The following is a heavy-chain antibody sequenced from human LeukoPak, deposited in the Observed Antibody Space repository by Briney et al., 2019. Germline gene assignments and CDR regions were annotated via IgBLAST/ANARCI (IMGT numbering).Heavy chain of an antibody. J-gene: IGHJ3*02. CDR3: ARVVGVAREDALDI. Sequence: GSSVKVSCKASGGLFTSYTIHWVRQAPGQGLEWMARIVPIFGRVTYAQKFQGRVTLSADMSTSTAYLEMRSLRSDDTAVYYCARVVGVAREDALDIWGQGTMVLVSS. CDR1: GGLFTSYT. CDR2: IVPIFGRV. V-gene: IGHV1-69*08. D-gene: IGHD1-26*01.